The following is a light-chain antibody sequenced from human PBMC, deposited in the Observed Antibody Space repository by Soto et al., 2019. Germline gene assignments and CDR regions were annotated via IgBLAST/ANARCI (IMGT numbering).Light chain of an antibody. Sequence: VLTQPPSVSGAPGQRVTSSCTGSSSNIGAGYDVHWYQQLPGTAPKLLIYGNSNRPSGVPDRFSGSKSGTSASLAITGLQAEDEADYYGQSYDSSLSGSWVFGGGTKLTVL. CDR3: QSYDSSLSGSWV. CDR2: GNS. J-gene: IGLJ3*02. V-gene: IGLV1-40*01. CDR1: SSNIGAGYD.